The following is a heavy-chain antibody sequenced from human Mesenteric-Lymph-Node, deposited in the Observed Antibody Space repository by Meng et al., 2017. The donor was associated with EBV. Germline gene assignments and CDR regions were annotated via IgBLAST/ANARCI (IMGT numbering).Heavy chain of an antibody. CDR3: ARRSMPTVTKWSYFDL. D-gene: IGHD4-17*01. CDR1: GGSFSGYY. Sequence: QVQLQQWGAGLLKPSETLSLTCAGYGGSFSGYYWSWIRQPPGKGLEWIGEINHSGSTNYNPSLKSRVTISVDKSKNQFSLKLSSVTAADTAVYYCARRSMPTVTKWSYFDLWGRGILVTVSS. J-gene: IGHJ2*01. CDR2: INHSGST. V-gene: IGHV4-34*01.